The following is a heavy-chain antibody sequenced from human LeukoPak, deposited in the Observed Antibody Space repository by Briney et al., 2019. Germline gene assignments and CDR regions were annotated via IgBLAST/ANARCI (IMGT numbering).Heavy chain of an antibody. J-gene: IGHJ4*02. CDR2: INPNSGGT. CDR3: ARDPYGYFDY. V-gene: IGHV1-2*04. CDR1: GYTFIGYY. D-gene: IGHD4-17*01. Sequence: ASVKVSCKASGYTFIGYYMHWVRQAPGQGLEWMGWINPNSGGTNYAQKFQGWVTMTRDTSISTAYMELSRPRSDDTAVYYCARDPYGYFDYWGQGTLVTVSS.